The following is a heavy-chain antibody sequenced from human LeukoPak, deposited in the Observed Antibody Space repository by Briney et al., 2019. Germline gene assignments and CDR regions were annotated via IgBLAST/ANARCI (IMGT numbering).Heavy chain of an antibody. CDR3: AREYYDSSGSKYAFDI. Sequence: ASVKVSCRASGYTLTDYYMHWVRQAPGQGLGWMGCIDPDSGGTKSAQRFQGRVTMTRDTSITTVYMELIRLRSDDTAVYYCAREYYDSSGSKYAFDIWGQGTMVTVSS. D-gene: IGHD3-22*01. CDR1: GYTLTDYY. CDR2: IDPDSGGT. J-gene: IGHJ3*02. V-gene: IGHV1-2*02.